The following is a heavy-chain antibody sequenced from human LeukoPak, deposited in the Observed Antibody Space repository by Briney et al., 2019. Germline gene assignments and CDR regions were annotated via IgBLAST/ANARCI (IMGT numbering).Heavy chain of an antibody. V-gene: IGHV3-48*01. CDR2: ISSSSSTI. CDR1: GFTFSSYS. J-gene: IGHJ4*02. D-gene: IGHD6-13*01. CDR3: AKVRLPAAQLYFDY. Sequence: GGSLRLSCAASGFTFSSYSMNWVRQAPGKGLEWVSYISSSSSTIYYADSVKGRFTISRDNAKNSLYLQMNSLRAEDTAVYYCAKVRLPAAQLYFDYWGQGTLVTVSS.